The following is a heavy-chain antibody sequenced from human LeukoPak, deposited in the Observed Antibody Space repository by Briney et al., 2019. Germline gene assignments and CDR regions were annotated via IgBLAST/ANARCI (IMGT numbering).Heavy chain of an antibody. Sequence: GGSLRLSCAASGFTFSSYSMAWVRQAPGRGLEWVSVISGGGDYTVYADSVKGRFTISRDNSKNTLYLQMNSLRAEDTAIYYCAKGTLGSCIGPRCYPLDSWGQGTLVTVSS. CDR1: GFTFSSYS. V-gene: IGHV3-23*01. J-gene: IGHJ4*02. CDR2: ISGGGDYT. CDR3: AKGTLGSCIGPRCYPLDS. D-gene: IGHD2-15*01.